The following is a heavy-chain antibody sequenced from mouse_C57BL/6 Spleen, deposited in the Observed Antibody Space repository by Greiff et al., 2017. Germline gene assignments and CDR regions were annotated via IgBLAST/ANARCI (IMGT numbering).Heavy chain of an antibody. CDR1: GFSLTSYG. CDR3: ARVYDYDGASWFAY. CDR2: IWSDGST. J-gene: IGHJ3*01. V-gene: IGHV2-6*03. D-gene: IGHD2-4*01. Sequence: VMLVESGPGLVAPSQSLSITCTVSGFSLTSYGVHWVRQPPGKGLEWLVVIWSDGSTTYNSALKSRLSISKDNSKSQVFLKMNSLQTDDTAMYYCARVYDYDGASWFAYWGQGTLVTVSA.